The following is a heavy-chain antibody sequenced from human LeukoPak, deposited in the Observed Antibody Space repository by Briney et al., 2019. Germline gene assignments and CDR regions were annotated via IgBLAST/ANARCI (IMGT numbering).Heavy chain of an antibody. CDR1: GFTFSSYS. D-gene: IGHD3-22*01. J-gene: IGHJ4*02. CDR3: ATAGAYYYDSSRYYLFDY. V-gene: IGHV3-21*01. Sequence: PGGSLRLPCAASGFTFSSYSMNWVPQAPGKGLEWVSSISSSSSYIYYADSVKGRFTISRYNAKNSLYLQMNSLRAEDTAVYYCATAGAYYYDSSRYYLFDYWGPGTLVTVSS. CDR2: ISSSSSYI.